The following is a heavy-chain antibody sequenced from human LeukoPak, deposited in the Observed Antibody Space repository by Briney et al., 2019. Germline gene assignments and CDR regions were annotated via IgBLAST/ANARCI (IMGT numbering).Heavy chain of an antibody. J-gene: IGHJ4*02. CDR1: GGTFSSYA. CDR3: ARDRTVTTALDY. CDR2: IIPIFGTA. V-gene: IGHV1-69*05. D-gene: IGHD4-17*01. Sequence: ASVKVSCKASGGTFSSYAISWVRQAPGQGLEWMGRIIPIFGTANYAQKFQGRVTITTDESTSTAYMELSSLRSEGTAVYYCARDRTVTTALDYWGQGTLVTVSS.